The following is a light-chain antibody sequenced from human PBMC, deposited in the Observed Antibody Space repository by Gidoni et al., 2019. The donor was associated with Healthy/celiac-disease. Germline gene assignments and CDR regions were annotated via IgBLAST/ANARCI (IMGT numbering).Light chain of an antibody. CDR3: AAWDDSLSGWV. Sequence: QSVLTQPPSASGTPGPRVTISCSGSSSNIGINYVYWYQQLSGTAPKLLIYRNNQRPSGVPDRFSGSKSGTSASLAISGLRSEDEADYFCAAWDDSLSGWVFGGGTKLTVL. CDR1: SSNIGINY. J-gene: IGLJ3*02. CDR2: RNN. V-gene: IGLV1-47*01.